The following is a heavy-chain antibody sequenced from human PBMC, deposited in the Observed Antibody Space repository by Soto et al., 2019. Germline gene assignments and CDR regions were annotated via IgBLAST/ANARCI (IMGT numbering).Heavy chain of an antibody. Sequence: QVQLVQSGAEVKKPGASVKVSCKASGYTFTTYGISWVRQAPGQGLEWMGWISAYDGNTDYAQKLQGRVTMTTDTSTSTAYMELRSLRSDDTAVYYGARVVYGGNYFDYWGQGTLVTVSS. V-gene: IGHV1-18*01. J-gene: IGHJ4*02. CDR2: ISAYDGNT. D-gene: IGHD4-17*01. CDR3: ARVVYGGNYFDY. CDR1: GYTFTTYG.